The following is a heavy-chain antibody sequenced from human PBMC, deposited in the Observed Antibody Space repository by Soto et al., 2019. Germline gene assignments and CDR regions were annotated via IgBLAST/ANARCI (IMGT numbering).Heavy chain of an antibody. J-gene: IGHJ6*02. V-gene: IGHV6-1*01. CDR3: ARDLTQNVIVVPAPQYYYYYGMYV. D-gene: IGHD2-2*01. Sequence: SQTLSLTCAISGDSVSSNSAAWNWIRQSPSRGLEWLGRTYYRSKWNNDYAVSVKSRITINPDTSKNQFSLQLNTVTPEDTAVYSCARDLTQNVIVVPAPQYYYYYGMYVWGQGTTVTVSS. CDR2: TYYRSKWNN. CDR1: GDSVSSNSAA.